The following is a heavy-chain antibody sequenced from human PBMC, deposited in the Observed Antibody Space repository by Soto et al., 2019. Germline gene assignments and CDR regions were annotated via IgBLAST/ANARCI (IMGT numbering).Heavy chain of an antibody. Sequence: QVQLVQSGAEVKKPGATVKVSCKASGYTFTSYDINWVRQATGQGLEWMGWMNPNSGNTGYAQKFQGRVTVARNTSIGTAYMELSSLRSGVPAVYYCARGQRTGDSWGQGTLVTVSS. V-gene: IGHV1-8*01. CDR2: MNPNSGNT. D-gene: IGHD1-1*01. CDR1: GYTFTSYD. J-gene: IGHJ4*02. CDR3: ARGQRTGDS.